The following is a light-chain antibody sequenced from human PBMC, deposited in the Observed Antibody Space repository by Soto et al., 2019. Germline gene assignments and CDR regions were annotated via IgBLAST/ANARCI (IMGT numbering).Light chain of an antibody. Sequence: EVLLTQSPATLSLSPGERATLSCRASQSVGSNFLAWYQQKPGQAPRLLISDASTRAPGTPDRFSGSGSGTEFTLSISSLEPEDFAVYYCQQFGGSPMYTFGQGTKLEIK. CDR1: QSVGSNF. CDR3: QQFGGSPMYT. V-gene: IGKV3-20*01. CDR2: DAS. J-gene: IGKJ2*01.